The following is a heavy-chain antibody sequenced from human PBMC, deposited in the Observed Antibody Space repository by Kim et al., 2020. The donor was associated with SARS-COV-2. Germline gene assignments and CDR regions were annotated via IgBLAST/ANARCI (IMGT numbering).Heavy chain of an antibody. V-gene: IGHV3-49*03. CDR2: IRSKAYGGTT. Sequence: GGSLRLSCTASGFTFGDYAMSWFRQAPGKGLEWVGFIRSKAYGGTTEYAASVKGRFTISRDDSKSIAYLQMNSLKTEDTAVYYCHSSSWDYCYYYMDVWGKGTTVTVSS. CDR1: GFTFGDYA. J-gene: IGHJ6*03. D-gene: IGHD6-13*01. CDR3: HSSSWDYCYYYMDV.